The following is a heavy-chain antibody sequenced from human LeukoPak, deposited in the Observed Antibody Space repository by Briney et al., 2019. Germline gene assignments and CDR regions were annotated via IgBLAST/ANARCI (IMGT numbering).Heavy chain of an antibody. J-gene: IGHJ4*02. CDR3: AKERGGYGPYYFDY. V-gene: IGHV3-23*01. D-gene: IGHD5-18*01. CDR2: ISGSGGNT. CDR1: GFTFSSYG. Sequence: GGTLRLSCAASGFTFSSYGLNWVRQAPGKGLEWVSAISGSGGNTYYADSVKGRFTISRDNSKNTLYLQMNSLRADDTAVYYCAKERGGYGPYYFDYWGQGTLVTVSS.